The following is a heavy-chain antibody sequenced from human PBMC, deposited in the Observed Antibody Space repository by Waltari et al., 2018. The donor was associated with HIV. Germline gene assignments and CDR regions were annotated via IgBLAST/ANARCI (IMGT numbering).Heavy chain of an antibody. CDR3: ARGIPQASWGHYYYGMDV. Sequence: QDQLVESRGGVVQPGRSMSPSCAAPVVPFRSCPTHWVGQGPGKGLEWVAVIWYDGSNNFDADSVEGRFTSFKDNSKNTLHLQMNSLRAEGTAVYYCARGIPQASWGHYYYGMDVWGQGTTVTVS. V-gene: IGHV3-33*01. CDR2: IWYDGSNN. CDR1: VVPFRSCP. J-gene: IGHJ6*02. D-gene: IGHD7-27*01.